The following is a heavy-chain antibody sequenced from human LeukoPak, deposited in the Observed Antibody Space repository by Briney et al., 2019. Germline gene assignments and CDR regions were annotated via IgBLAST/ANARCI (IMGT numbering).Heavy chain of an antibody. Sequence: ASVKVSCKASGYTFTSYAMNWVRQAPGQGLEWMGWISVYNGNTDYAQKLQGRVTMTTDTSTSTAYMELRSLRSDDTALYYCARDTRPYYYDSSGYDYWGQGTLVTVSS. CDR2: ISVYNGNT. CDR3: ARDTRPYYYDSSGYDY. V-gene: IGHV1-18*01. CDR1: GYTFTSYA. D-gene: IGHD3-22*01. J-gene: IGHJ4*02.